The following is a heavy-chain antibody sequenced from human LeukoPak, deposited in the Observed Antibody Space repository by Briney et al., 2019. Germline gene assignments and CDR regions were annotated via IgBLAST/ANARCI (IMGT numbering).Heavy chain of an antibody. CDR3: ARHTVYNPAFDI. D-gene: IGHD5-24*01. CDR1: GGSMTIYY. CDR2: ISYSGST. V-gene: IGHV4-59*08. J-gene: IGHJ3*02. Sequence: SETLSLTRTVSGGSMTIYYWSWIRQSPGKGLEWIGQISYSGSTNYNPSLKSRVTISVDTSRNQFSLNLSSVTAADTAVYYCARHTVYNPAFDIWGQERVDTVSS.